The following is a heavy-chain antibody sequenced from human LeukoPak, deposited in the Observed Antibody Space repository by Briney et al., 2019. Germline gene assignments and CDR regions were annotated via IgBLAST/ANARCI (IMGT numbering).Heavy chain of an antibody. D-gene: IGHD3-10*01. CDR2: IWYDGSIK. J-gene: IGHJ4*02. CDR3: ARAVGPYDY. CDR1: GFTFSTYG. V-gene: IGHV3-33*01. Sequence: GGSLRLSGAGSGFTFSTYGIHWVRQTPGRGLEWVAVIWYDGSIKYYADSVKGRFTISRDNSRDTLYLQMNSLRVEDTGVYFCARAVGPYDYWGQGTLVTVST.